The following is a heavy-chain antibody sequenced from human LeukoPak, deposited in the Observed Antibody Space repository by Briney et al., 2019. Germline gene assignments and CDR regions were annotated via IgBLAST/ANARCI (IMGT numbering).Heavy chain of an antibody. D-gene: IGHD3-10*01. CDR2: IRYDGSNK. J-gene: IGHJ4*02. CDR1: GFTFRSYA. CDR3: AKDPGAHYYGSGSYRRGSYFDY. V-gene: IGHV3-30*02. Sequence: GGSLRLSCAASGFTFRSYAMHWARQAPGKGLEWVAFIRYDGSNKYYADSVKGRFTISRDNSKNTLYLQMNSLRAEDTAVYYCAKDPGAHYYGSGSYRRGSYFDYWGQGTLVTVSS.